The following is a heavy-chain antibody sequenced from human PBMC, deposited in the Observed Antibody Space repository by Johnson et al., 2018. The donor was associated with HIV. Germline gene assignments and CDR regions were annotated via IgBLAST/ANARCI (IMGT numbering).Heavy chain of an antibody. CDR1: GFTFSIYD. D-gene: IGHD6-13*01. J-gene: IGHJ3*02. Sequence: MQLVESGGGLVQPGGSLRLSCAASGFTFSIYDMHWVRQVTGKGLEWVSAIGTAGDTYYPGSVKGRFTISRENAQNSLYLQMNSLTAGDTAMYYCVRVAAAAGRMTDAFDIWGQGTMVSVSS. V-gene: IGHV3-13*01. CDR3: VRVAAAAGRMTDAFDI. CDR2: IGTAGDT.